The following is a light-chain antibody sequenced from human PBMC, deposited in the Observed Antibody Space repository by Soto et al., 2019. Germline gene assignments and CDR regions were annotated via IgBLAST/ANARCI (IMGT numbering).Light chain of an antibody. CDR3: SSYTSSSTVV. Sequence: QSALTQPASVSGSPGQSITISCTGTSSDVGAYNYVSWYQQHPGKAPKLMIYDVSNRPSGVSNRFSGSKSVNTASLTISGLQAEDEAGYYCSSYTSSSTVVFGGGTKLTVL. J-gene: IGLJ2*01. V-gene: IGLV2-14*03. CDR2: DVS. CDR1: SSDVGAYNY.